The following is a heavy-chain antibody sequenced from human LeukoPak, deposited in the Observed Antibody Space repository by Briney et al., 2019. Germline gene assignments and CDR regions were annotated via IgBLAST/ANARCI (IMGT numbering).Heavy chain of an antibody. CDR2: INANSGTT. Sequence: PGGSLRLSCAVSGFTFSNYAMSWLRQPPGKGLEWVSTINANSGTTSYAASVRGRFTISRDNSKNTLYLQVNTLRADDTATYYCAKPISGGLAVTADWFHPWGQGTLVVVSS. V-gene: IGHV3-23*01. CDR3: AKPISGGLAVTADWFHP. CDR1: GFTFSNYA. J-gene: IGHJ5*01. D-gene: IGHD6-19*01.